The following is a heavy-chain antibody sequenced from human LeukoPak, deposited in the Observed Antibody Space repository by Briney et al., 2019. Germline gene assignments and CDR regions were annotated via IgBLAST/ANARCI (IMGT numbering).Heavy chain of an antibody. CDR1: GYTFTSYD. CDR2: MNPNSGNT. D-gene: IGHD4-17*01. V-gene: IGHV1-8*01. Sequence: RASVKVSCKASGYTFTSYDINWVRQATGQGLEWMGWMNPNSGNTGYAQKFQGRVTMTRNTSISTAYMELSSLRSEDTAVYYCRIVGDYGDYLLDYWGQGTLVTVSS. CDR3: RIVGDYGDYLLDY. J-gene: IGHJ4*02.